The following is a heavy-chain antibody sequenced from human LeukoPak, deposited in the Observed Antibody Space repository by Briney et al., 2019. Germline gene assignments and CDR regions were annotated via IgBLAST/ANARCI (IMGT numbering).Heavy chain of an antibody. Sequence: SETLSLTCTVSGGSISSYYWSWIRQPPGKGLEWIGYIYYSGSTIYNPSLKSRVTISVDTSKNQFSLKLSSVTAADTAVYYCARGGALDYWGQGTLVTVSS. V-gene: IGHV4-59*01. J-gene: IGHJ4*02. CDR3: ARGGALDY. CDR2: IYYSGST. D-gene: IGHD1-26*01. CDR1: GGSISSYY.